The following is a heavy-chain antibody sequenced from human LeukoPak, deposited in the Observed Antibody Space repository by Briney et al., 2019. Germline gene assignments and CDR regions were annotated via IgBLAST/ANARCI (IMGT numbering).Heavy chain of an antibody. Sequence: GGSLRLSCAASGFTFSDYYMTWMRQAPGKGLEWVSYITNSGSTIYYADSVKGRFTISRDNAKDTLYLQMNSLRAEDTAVYYCASEAVAGKVVGYWGQGTLVTVSS. CDR2: ITNSGSTI. CDR1: GFTFSDYY. J-gene: IGHJ4*02. D-gene: IGHD6-19*01. V-gene: IGHV3-11*04. CDR3: ASEAVAGKVVGY.